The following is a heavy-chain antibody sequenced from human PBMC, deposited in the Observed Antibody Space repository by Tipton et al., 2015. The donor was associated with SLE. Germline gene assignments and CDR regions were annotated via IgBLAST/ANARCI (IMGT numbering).Heavy chain of an antibody. CDR1: DGSISDYY. J-gene: IGHJ3*02. V-gene: IGHV4-4*07. Sequence: GLVKPSETLSLTCTVSDGSISDYYWTWIRQPAGEGLEWIGRIYASGSTNYNPSLRSRAAMSVDTSKSHFSLKLTSVTAADTAVYYCARVDSIETYAFDIWGQGTTVTVSS. D-gene: IGHD2-21*01. CDR3: ARVDSIETYAFDI. CDR2: IYASGST.